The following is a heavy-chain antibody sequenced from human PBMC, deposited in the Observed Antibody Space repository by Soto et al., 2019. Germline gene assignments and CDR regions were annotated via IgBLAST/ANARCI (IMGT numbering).Heavy chain of an antibody. D-gene: IGHD3-22*01. Sequence: PGGSLRLSCAASGFTFSSYAMSWVRQAPGKGLEWVSAISGSGGSTYYADSVKGRFTISRDNSKNTLYLQMNSLRAEDTAVYYCAKDERKYYDSSGYYPRYYYYRMDVWGQGTTVTVSS. CDR3: AKDERKYYDSSGYYPRYYYYRMDV. CDR2: ISGSGGST. J-gene: IGHJ6*02. V-gene: IGHV3-23*01. CDR1: GFTFSSYA.